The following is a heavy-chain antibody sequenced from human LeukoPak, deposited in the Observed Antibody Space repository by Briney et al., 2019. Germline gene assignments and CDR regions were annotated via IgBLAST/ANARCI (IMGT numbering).Heavy chain of an antibody. D-gene: IGHD3-10*01. CDR1: GFTFSSYS. V-gene: IGHV3-21*01. Sequence: GGSLRLSCAASGFTFSSYSMNWVRQAPGKGLEWVSSISSSSSYIYYADSVKGRFTISRDNAKNSLYLQMNSLRAEDTAVYYCASKGVREGIRYYYYGMDVWGQGTTVTVSS. CDR3: ASKGVREGIRYYYYGMDV. CDR2: ISSSSSYI. J-gene: IGHJ6*02.